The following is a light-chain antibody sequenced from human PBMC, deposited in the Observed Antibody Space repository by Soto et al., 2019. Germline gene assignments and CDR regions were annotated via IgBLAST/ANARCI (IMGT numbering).Light chain of an antibody. CDR2: DVS. CDR3: SSYTSSSTEV. J-gene: IGLJ1*01. Sequence: QSVLTQPASVSGSPGQSIAISCTGTSNDVGAYIYVSWYQHHPGKAPKLILYDVSARPSGVSDRFSGSKSGNTDSLTISGLQPEDEADYYCSSYTSSSTEVFGTGTKLTVL. V-gene: IGLV2-14*03. CDR1: SNDVGAYIY.